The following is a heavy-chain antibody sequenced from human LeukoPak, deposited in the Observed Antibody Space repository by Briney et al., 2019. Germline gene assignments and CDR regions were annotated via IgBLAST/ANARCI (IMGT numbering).Heavy chain of an antibody. J-gene: IGHJ1*01. CDR2: IYYSGST. V-gene: IGHV4-39*01. CDR3: ASSSGWYLGSFQH. D-gene: IGHD6-19*01. CDR1: SGSISSNSYY. Sequence: SETLSLTCTVSSGSISSNSYYWGWIRQPPGKGLEWIGSIYYSGSTYYNPSLKSRVTISVDTSKNQFSLKLSSVTAADTAVYYCASSSGWYLGSFQHWGQGTLVTVSS.